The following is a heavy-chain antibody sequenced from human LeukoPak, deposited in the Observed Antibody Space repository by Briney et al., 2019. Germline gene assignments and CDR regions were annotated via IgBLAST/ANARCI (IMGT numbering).Heavy chain of an antibody. CDR2: IYYSGST. CDR3: ARVSTTGLDYFPY. Sequence: SETLSLTCTVSGSSMSSYYWSWIRQPPGKGLEWIGYIYYSGSTKYNPSLKSRVTMSVDSSKNQFSLKLNSVTAADTAMYYCARVSTTGLDYFPYWGQGALVTVSS. CDR1: GSSMSSYY. V-gene: IGHV4-59*01. D-gene: IGHD1-1*01. J-gene: IGHJ4*02.